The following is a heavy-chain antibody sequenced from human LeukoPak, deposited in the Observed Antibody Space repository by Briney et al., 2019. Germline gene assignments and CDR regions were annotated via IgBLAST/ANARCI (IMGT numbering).Heavy chain of an antibody. CDR3: ARGRAGSYCGDS. Sequence: GGSLRLSCAASGFTFSTYSMNWVCQAPGKGLEWVSSISTSSNYIYYAYSVKGRFTISRDNAKNSLYLQMNSLRAEETAVYYCARGRAGSYCGDSWGQGTLVTVSS. D-gene: IGHD1-26*01. J-gene: IGHJ4*02. CDR2: ISTSSNYI. CDR1: GFTFSTYS. V-gene: IGHV3-21*01.